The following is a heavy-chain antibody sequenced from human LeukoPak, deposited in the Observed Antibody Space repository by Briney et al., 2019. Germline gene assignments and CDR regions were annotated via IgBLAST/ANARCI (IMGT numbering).Heavy chain of an antibody. CDR3: AREGADYYDSSGYVYFHH. V-gene: IGHV3-48*01. CDR1: GFTFSSYN. D-gene: IGHD3-22*01. Sequence: PGGSLRLSCAASGFTFSSYNMNWVRQAPGKGLEWVSYISRSSSTIYYADSVKGRFTISRDNAKNSLYLQMNSLRAEDTAVYYCAREGADYYDSSGYVYFHHWGQGTLVTVSS. CDR2: ISRSSSTI. J-gene: IGHJ1*01.